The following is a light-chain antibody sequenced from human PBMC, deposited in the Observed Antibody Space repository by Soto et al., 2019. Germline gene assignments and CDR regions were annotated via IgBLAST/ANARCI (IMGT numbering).Light chain of an antibody. CDR2: SAS. J-gene: IGKJ1*01. V-gene: IGKV1-9*01. Sequence: DIQLTQSPSFLSASVGDRVTITCRASQGISSNLVWYQQEPGKAPKLLIYSASTLQGGVPSRFGGSGSGTDFTLTISSLQPEDFATYYCQHLNGYPRTFGQGTKVEIK. CDR3: QHLNGYPRT. CDR1: QGISSN.